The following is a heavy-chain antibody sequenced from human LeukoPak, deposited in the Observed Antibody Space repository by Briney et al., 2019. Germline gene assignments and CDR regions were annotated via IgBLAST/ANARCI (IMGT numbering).Heavy chain of an antibody. D-gene: IGHD1-20*01. V-gene: IGHV3-43D*03. CDR1: GFMFDDYV. CDR2: ISWDGGKT. CDR3: AKGGAYNWNYGYYYMDV. J-gene: IGHJ6*03. Sequence: PGGSLRLSCAASGFMFDDYVMHWVRQAPGKGLEWVSLISWDGGKTYYADSVKGRFTISRDNRKNSLYMEMNSLTAEDTAVYYCAKGGAYNWNYGYYYMDVWGKGTTVTISS.